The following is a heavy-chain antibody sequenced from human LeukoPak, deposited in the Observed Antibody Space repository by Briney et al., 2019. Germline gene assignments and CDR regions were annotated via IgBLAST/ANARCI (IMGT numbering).Heavy chain of an antibody. CDR3: ARRGYTARVTHYYDYYMDV. Sequence: SVNLSCNASGAAFSSCAISWVRQAPGQGLEWMGGIITIFGTANYGQKFQGRVTLTADNSTSTAYMELSSLRSEDTAVYYCARRGYTARVTHYYDYYMDVWGKGTTVTVSS. CDR2: IITIFGTA. V-gene: IGHV1-69*06. D-gene: IGHD5-18*01. J-gene: IGHJ6*03. CDR1: GAAFSSCA.